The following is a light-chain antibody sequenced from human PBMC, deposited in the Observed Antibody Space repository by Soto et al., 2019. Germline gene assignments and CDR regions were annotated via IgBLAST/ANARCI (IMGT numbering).Light chain of an antibody. CDR2: GVS. V-gene: IGLV2-14*01. CDR3: SSYTSSITPYV. J-gene: IGLJ1*01. CDR1: ITDIGAYNY. Sequence: QSALTQPASVSGSPGQSITISCTGTITDIGAYNYVPWYQQHPGKAPKLLIYGVSSRPSGVSNRFSGSKSGNAAYLTISGLQADDEAEYYCSSYTSSITPYVFGTGTKLTVL.